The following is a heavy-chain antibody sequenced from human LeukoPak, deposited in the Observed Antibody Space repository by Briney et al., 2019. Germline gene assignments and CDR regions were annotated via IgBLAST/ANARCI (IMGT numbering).Heavy chain of an antibody. Sequence: GASVKVSCKASGYTFTGYYMHWVRQAPGQGLEWMGWINPNSCGTKYAQKFQGRGTMTRDTSISTAYMELSRLRSDDTAVYYCARSSGLAWRHRNDYWGQGTLVTVSS. CDR2: INPNSCGT. V-gene: IGHV1-2*02. D-gene: IGHD3/OR15-3a*01. J-gene: IGHJ4*02. CDR1: GYTFTGYY. CDR3: ARSSGLAWRHRNDY.